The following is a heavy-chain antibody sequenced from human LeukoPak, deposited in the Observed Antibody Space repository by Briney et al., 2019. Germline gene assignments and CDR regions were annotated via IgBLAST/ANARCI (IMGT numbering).Heavy chain of an antibody. CDR3: AKDTDFGAFGEL. CDR1: GFTFSSYW. CDR2: IRYDGTNK. D-gene: IGHD3-10*01. J-gene: IGHJ4*02. Sequence: GGSLRLSCAASGFTFSSYWMHWVRQAPGKGLEWVAFIRYDGTNKFYADSVKGRVTISRDDSQNTLYLQMHSLRVEDTAVYYCAKDTDFGAFGELRGQGTLVRVSS. V-gene: IGHV3-30*02.